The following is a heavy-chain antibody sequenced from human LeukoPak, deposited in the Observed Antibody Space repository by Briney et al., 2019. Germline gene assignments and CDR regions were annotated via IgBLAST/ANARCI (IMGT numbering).Heavy chain of an antibody. CDR3: ARRDPKADGFDI. D-gene: IGHD2-21*01. V-gene: IGHV1-8*01. CDR2: MNPNSSNT. CDR1: GYTFTSYD. J-gene: IGHJ3*02. Sequence: GASVKLSCTASGYTFTSYDINWVRQATGQGLEWMGWMNPNSSNTGYAQKFRGRVTMTRNTSIRTAYMEMSSMGSEDTAVYYCARRDPKADGFDIWGQGTMVTVSS.